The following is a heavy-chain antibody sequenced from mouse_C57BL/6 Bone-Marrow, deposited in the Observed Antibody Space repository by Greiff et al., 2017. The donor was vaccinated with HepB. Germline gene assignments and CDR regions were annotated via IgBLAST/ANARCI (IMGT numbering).Heavy chain of an antibody. D-gene: IGHD3-2*02. J-gene: IGHJ2*01. CDR3: ARQLRLSFDY. CDR2: INPSSGYT. Sequence: QVQLQQSGAEPARPGASVKMSCKASGYTFTSYTMHWVKQRPGQGLEWIGYINPSSGYTKYNQKFKDKATLTADKSSSTAYMQLSSLTSEDSAVYYCARQLRLSFDYWGQGTTLTVSS. V-gene: IGHV1-4*01. CDR1: GYTFTSYT.